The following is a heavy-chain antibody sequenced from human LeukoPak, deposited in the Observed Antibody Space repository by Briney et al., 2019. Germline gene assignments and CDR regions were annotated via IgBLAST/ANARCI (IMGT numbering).Heavy chain of an antibody. V-gene: IGHV3-48*03. Sequence: GGSLRLSCAASGFSFSSYEMNWVRQAPGKGLEWISYISASGTLSHYADSVEGRFTISRDNAKNSLFLQMNSLRGEDTAVYYCARDGTPNYSTGWVYMDVWGKGTTVTISS. D-gene: IGHD6-25*01. CDR3: ARDGTPNYSTGWVYMDV. CDR1: GFSFSSYE. CDR2: ISASGTLS. J-gene: IGHJ6*04.